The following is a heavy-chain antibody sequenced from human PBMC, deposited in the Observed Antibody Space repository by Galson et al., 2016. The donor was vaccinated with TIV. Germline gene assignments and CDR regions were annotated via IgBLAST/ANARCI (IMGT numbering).Heavy chain of an antibody. CDR3: ARDGLYCSGGSCYTDWYFDL. V-gene: IGHV1-46*01. CDR1: GYTFTSYN. J-gene: IGHJ2*01. CDR2: INPSGGNT. Sequence: SVKVSCKASGYTFTSYNMHWVRQAPGQGPEWMGIINPSGGNTEYAQKFQARATMTRDTSTSTVYLELNGLRSEDTAVYYCARDGLYCSGGSCYTDWYFDLWGRGTLVTVSS. D-gene: IGHD2-15*01.